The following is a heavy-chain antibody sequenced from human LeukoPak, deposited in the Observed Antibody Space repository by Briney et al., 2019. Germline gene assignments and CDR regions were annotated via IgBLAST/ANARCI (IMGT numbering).Heavy chain of an antibody. V-gene: IGHV1-46*01. J-gene: IGHJ4*02. Sequence: VASVKVSCKASGYIFTNYYMHWVRQAPGQGPEWMGIINPSGNSTSHAQNFQGRHILTWETSTSTVYMELSSLTSGDTAVYYCAVGAFDYWGQGTLVTVSS. CDR1: GYIFTNYY. D-gene: IGHD3-10*01. CDR3: AVGAFDY. CDR2: INPSGNST.